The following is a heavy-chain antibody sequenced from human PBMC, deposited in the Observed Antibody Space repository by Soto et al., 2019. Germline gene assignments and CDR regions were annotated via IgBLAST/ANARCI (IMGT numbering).Heavy chain of an antibody. Sequence: EVALVESGGDLVQPGGSLRLSCTTSGLTFSAYWMSWLRQAPGKGLEWVANIRQDGGEKHYVDSVKGRFTISRDNAKNSLYLQMNSLRAEDTGSYYCARYRRGAWYGMDVWGQGTTVTVSS. CDR1: GLTFSAYW. V-gene: IGHV3-7*03. CDR3: ARYRRGAWYGMDV. J-gene: IGHJ6*02. D-gene: IGHD6-19*01. CDR2: IRQDGGEK.